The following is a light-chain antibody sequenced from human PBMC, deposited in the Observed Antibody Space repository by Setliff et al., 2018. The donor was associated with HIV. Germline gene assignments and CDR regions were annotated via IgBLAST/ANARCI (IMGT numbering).Light chain of an antibody. CDR2: DVR. J-gene: IGLJ2*01. CDR1: SSDIGGSDY. V-gene: IGLV2-14*03. CDR3: GPHTGSGFVL. Sequence: QSVLTQPASLSGSPGQSITISCTGTSSDIGGSDYVSWYQQHPGRAPKLLIYDVRNRPSGVSNRFSGSKSGNTASLTISGLQPEDEADYYCGPHTGSGFVLFGGGTKVTVL.